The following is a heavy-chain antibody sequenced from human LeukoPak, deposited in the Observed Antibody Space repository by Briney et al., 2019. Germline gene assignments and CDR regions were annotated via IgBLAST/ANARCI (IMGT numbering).Heavy chain of an antibody. J-gene: IGHJ4*02. Sequence: GGSLRPSCAASGFTFSSYSMNWVRQAPGKGLEWVSSISSSSSYIYYADSVKGRFTISRDNAKNSLYLQMNSLRAEDTAVYYCARNYYDSSGYYYDLDYWGQGTLVTVSS. CDR3: ARNYYDSSGYYYDLDY. V-gene: IGHV3-21*01. D-gene: IGHD3-22*01. CDR2: ISSSSSYI. CDR1: GFTFSSYS.